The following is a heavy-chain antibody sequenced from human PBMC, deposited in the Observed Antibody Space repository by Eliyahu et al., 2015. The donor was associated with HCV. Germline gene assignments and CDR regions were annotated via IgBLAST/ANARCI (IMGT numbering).Heavy chain of an antibody. CDR3: ASPSYGDSDSGYYGMDV. CDR2: IIPIFGTA. CDR1: GGTFXSXA. Sequence: QVQLVQSGAEVKKPGXSVKVSCXASGGTFXSXAIXWXRQAPGQGLXWMGGIIPIFGTANYAQKFQGRVTITADESTSTAYMELSSLRSEDTAVYYCASPSYGDSDSGYYGMDVWGKGTTVTVSS. V-gene: IGHV1-69*01. D-gene: IGHD4-17*01. J-gene: IGHJ6*04.